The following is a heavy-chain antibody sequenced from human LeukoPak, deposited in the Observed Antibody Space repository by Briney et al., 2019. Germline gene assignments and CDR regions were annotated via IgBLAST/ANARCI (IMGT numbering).Heavy chain of an antibody. CDR1: GFTFSTYT. D-gene: IGHD3-16*01. Sequence: GGSLRLSCAASGFTFSTYTMAWVRQAPGGGLEWVSGISGEGYSTYYADSVKGRFAISRDNSKSTLYLQMNSLRAEDTAVYYCARGGHWFDPWGQGTLVTVSS. J-gene: IGHJ5*02. CDR2: ISGEGYST. V-gene: IGHV3-23*01. CDR3: ARGGHWFDP.